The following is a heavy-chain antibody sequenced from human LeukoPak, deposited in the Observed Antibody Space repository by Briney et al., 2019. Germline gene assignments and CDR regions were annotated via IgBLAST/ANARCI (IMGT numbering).Heavy chain of an antibody. V-gene: IGHV3-20*01. CDR3: ARASFGAFDI. CDR2: INWSGVRT. D-gene: IGHD3-10*01. CDR1: EFTFDDYG. Sequence: GGSLRLSCAASEFTFDDYGMSWVRQAPGKGLEWVSVINWSGVRTSYADSMKGRFTISRDNAKNSLYLQMNSLRAEDTALYHSARASFGAFDIWGQGTMVTVSS. J-gene: IGHJ3*02.